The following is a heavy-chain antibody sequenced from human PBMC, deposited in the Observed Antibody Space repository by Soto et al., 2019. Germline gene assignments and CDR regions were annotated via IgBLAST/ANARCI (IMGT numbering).Heavy chain of an antibody. CDR1: GFTFGTYA. D-gene: IGHD2-8*01. V-gene: IGHV3-33*01. CDR3: ARAFCTNGVCYYYFDY. CDR2: IYYDGSNK. J-gene: IGHJ4*02. Sequence: QVQLVESGGGVVQPGRSLRLSCAASGFTFGTYAMHWVRQAPGKGLEWVAVIYYDGSNKYYADFVKGRFTISRDNSKNTLYLQMNSLRAEDTAVYYCARAFCTNGVCYYYFDYWGQGTLVTVSS.